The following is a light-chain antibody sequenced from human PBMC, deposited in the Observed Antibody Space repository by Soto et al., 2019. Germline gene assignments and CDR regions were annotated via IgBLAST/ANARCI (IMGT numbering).Light chain of an antibody. J-gene: IGLJ1*01. CDR3: SSYTGSSTPYV. CDR2: EVS. Sequence: HSALTQPASVSGSPGQSITISCTGTSSDVGGYNYVSWYQQHPGKAPKLMIYEVSNRPSGVSNRFSGSKSGNTASLTISGLQAEDEADYYCSSYTGSSTPYVFGTGTKVTVL. CDR1: SSDVGGYNY. V-gene: IGLV2-14*01.